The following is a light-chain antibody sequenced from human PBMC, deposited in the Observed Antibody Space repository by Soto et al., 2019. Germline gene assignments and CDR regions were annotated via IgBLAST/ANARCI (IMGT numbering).Light chain of an antibody. CDR1: QSISSW. Sequence: DIQMTQSPSTLSASVGDRVTITCRASQSISSWLAWYQQIPGKAPKLLIYKASTLESGAPSRFSGSGSGTEFTLTISSLQPDDFATYYCQHYNSYSGTFGPGTKVDIK. J-gene: IGKJ3*01. V-gene: IGKV1-5*03. CDR3: QHYNSYSGT. CDR2: KAS.